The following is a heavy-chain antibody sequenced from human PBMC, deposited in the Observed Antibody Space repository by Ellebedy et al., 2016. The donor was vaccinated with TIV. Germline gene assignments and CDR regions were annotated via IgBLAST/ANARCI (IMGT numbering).Heavy chain of an antibody. CDR2: ISSSGSTI. CDR1: GSTFSDYY. CDR3: ARVDYDFWSGYVYYFDY. D-gene: IGHD3-3*01. V-gene: IGHV3-11*01. J-gene: IGHJ4*02. Sequence: GESLKISCAASGSTFSDYYMSWIRQAPGKGLEWVSYISSSGSTIYYADSVKGRFTISRDNAKNSLYLQMNSLRAEDTAVYYCARVDYDFWSGYVYYFDYWGQGTLVTVSS.